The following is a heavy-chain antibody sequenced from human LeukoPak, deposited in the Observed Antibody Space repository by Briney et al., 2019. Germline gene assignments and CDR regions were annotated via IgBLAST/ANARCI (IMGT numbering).Heavy chain of an antibody. J-gene: IGHJ5*02. CDR1: GGTFSSYA. V-gene: IGHV1-69*13. CDR3: ARAGNAGGYSSRDWFDP. CDR2: IIPIFGTA. Sequence: SVKVSYKASGGTFSSYAISWVRQAPGQGLEWMGGIIPIFGTANYAQKFQGRVTITADESTSTAYMELSSLRSEDTAVYYCARAGNAGGYSSRDWFDPWGQGTLVTVSS. D-gene: IGHD5-18*01.